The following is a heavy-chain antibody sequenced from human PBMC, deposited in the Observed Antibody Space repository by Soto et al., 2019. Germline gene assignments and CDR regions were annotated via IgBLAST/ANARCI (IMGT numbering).Heavy chain of an antibody. CDR3: AKPYNDYVWGSYRLLVDAFDI. CDR2: ISGSGGST. CDR1: GFLFSSYA. D-gene: IGHD3-16*02. V-gene: IGHV3-23*01. J-gene: IGHJ3*02. Sequence: GRSLRLSCEASGFLFSSYAMNWVRQAPGKGLEWVSAISGSGGSTYYADSVKGRFTISRDNSKNTLYLQMNSLRAADTAVYYCAKPYNDYVWGSYRLLVDAFDIWGQGTMVTVSS.